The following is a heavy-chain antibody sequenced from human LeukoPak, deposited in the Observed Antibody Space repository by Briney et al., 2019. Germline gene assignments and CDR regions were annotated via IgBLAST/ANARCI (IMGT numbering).Heavy chain of an antibody. V-gene: IGHV1-46*01. D-gene: IGHD3-16*01. CDR2: LNPRGGSQ. CDR1: GYTLTYYY. Sequence: ASVKVSCKASGYTLTYYYLRWVREAPGQGLEWVGILNPRGGSQTFAQKFQGRATVTTDTSTSTVYLELSSLRSDDTAVYYCARAGYYDVSGDRLYYLENWGQGTPVTVSS. J-gene: IGHJ4*02. CDR3: ARAGYYDVSGDRLYYLEN.